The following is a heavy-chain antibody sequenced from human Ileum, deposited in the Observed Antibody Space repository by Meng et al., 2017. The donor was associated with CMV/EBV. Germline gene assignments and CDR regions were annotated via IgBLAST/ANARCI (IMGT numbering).Heavy chain of an antibody. J-gene: IGHJ6*02. Sequence: GGSLRLSCAVSGFTFSSYWMNWVRQAPGQGLVWVSRINSDGTTTKYADSVKGRFTISRDNAENTLYLQMNTLRAEDTAVYYCARGNNYAMDVWGQGTTVTVSS. CDR2: INSDGTTT. V-gene: IGHV3-74*01. CDR1: GFTFSSYW. CDR3: ARGNNYAMDV. D-gene: IGHD1/OR15-1a*01.